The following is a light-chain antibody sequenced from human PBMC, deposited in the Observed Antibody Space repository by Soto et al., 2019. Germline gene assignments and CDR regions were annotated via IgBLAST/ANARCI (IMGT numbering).Light chain of an antibody. V-gene: IGKV3-15*01. Sequence: ESVLTQSPFTLSLAPWEIYTLSFSASQSVSINLAWFQQKPGQAPRLLIYGASTRATGIPARFSGSGSGTEFTLTISSLQSEDFAVYYCQQCKDWPLTFGGGTQGGYQ. CDR1: QSVSIN. CDR3: QQCKDWPLT. J-gene: IGKJ4*01. CDR2: GAS.